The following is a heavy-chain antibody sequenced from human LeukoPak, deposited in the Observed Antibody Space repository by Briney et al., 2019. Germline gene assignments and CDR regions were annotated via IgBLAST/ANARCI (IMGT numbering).Heavy chain of an antibody. CDR1: GYTFTSYA. Sequence: ASVKVSCKASGYTFTSYAMNWVRQAPGQGLEWMGWINTNTGNPTYAQGFTGRFVFSLDTSVSTAYLQISSLKAEDTAVYYCARGSRLARGYSGYDLDYWGQGTLVTVSS. V-gene: IGHV7-4-1*02. CDR2: INTNTGNP. D-gene: IGHD5-12*01. CDR3: ARGSRLARGYSGYDLDY. J-gene: IGHJ4*02.